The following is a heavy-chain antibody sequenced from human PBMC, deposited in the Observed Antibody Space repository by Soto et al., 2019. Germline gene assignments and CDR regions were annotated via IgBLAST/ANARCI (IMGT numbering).Heavy chain of an antibody. CDR1: GFTFSSYS. J-gene: IGHJ4*02. Sequence: EVQLVESGGGLVQPGGSLRLSCAASGFTFSSYSMNWVRQAPGKGLEWVSYISSSSSTIYYADSVKGRFTISRDNAKISLYLQMNSLRAEDTAVYYCARVGSLDYDFWSGYSPFDYWGQGTLVTVSS. CDR3: ARVGSLDYDFWSGYSPFDY. D-gene: IGHD3-3*01. CDR2: ISSSSSTI. V-gene: IGHV3-48*01.